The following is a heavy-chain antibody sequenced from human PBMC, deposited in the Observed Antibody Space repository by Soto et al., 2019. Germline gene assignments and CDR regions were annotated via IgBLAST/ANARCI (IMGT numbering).Heavy chain of an antibody. D-gene: IGHD4-4*01. CDR2: VYPGDSDA. J-gene: IGHJ6*02. Sequence: VESLKISCKGSGYRFTSYWIAWVRQMPGKGLEWMGIVYPGDSDARYSPSFQGQVTISADKSISTAYLQWSSLKASDTAIYYCERQVGHDYINNRFDLWGQGTTVTVSS. CDR3: ERQVGHDYINNRFDL. CDR1: GYRFTSYW. V-gene: IGHV5-51*01.